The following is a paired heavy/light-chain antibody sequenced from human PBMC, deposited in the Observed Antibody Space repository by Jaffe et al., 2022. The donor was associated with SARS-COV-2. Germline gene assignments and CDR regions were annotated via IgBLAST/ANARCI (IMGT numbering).Heavy chain of an antibody. D-gene: IGHD6-13*01. CDR1: GYTFTEYA. CDR3: ARDTGRSWTLEY. V-gene: IGHV1-3*01. J-gene: IGHJ4*02. CDR2: ISPGSGNT. Sequence: QVQFVQSGAEVKKPGASVKISCKASGYTFTEYAMHWLRQAPGQRLEWLGWISPGSGNTHYSQTFQGRVIISRDTSASTIYVDLSSLRPEDTAVYYCARDTGRSWTLEYWGRGTLLTVSS.
Light chain of an antibody. CDR2: WAS. V-gene: IGKV4-1*01. Sequence: DIVMTQSPDSLAVSLGERATINCKSSQSVFSKNKNYLAWYQQKPGQPPKLLIDWASTRQSGVPDRFSGSGSGTDFSLTISSLQAEDVADYYCQQFYRTPLAFGGGTKVEIK. CDR1: QSVFSKNKNY. CDR3: QQFYRTPLA. J-gene: IGKJ4*01.